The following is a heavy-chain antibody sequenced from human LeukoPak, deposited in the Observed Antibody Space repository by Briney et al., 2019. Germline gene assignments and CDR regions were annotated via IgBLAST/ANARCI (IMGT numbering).Heavy chain of an antibody. J-gene: IGHJ3*01. CDR2: IYYTGNT. D-gene: IGHD6-19*01. CDR3: ARLRALAGHRGAFDV. V-gene: IGHV4-39*01. CDR1: GDSISNHIYY. Sequence: PSETLSLTCPVFGDSISNHIYYWDWIRQPPGKGLEWIGTIYYTGNTYYNSSLKSRVSISIDTSKNQFSLHLNSVYAADTAVYYCARLRALAGHRGAFDVWGQGTMVTVSS.